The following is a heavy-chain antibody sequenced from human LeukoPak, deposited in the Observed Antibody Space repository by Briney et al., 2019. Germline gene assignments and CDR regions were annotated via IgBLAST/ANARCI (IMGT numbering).Heavy chain of an antibody. J-gene: IGHJ4*02. CDR3: ARQYISGQWYFDY. CDR1: GFTFSSYA. CDR2: ISGSGGST. Sequence: GGSLRLSCAASGFTFSSYAMTWVRQPPGKGLEWVSTISGSGGSTYYADSVKGRFTISRDNSKNTLYLQMNSLIPEDTAVYYCARQYISGQWYFDYWGQGTLVTVAS. V-gene: IGHV3-23*01. D-gene: IGHD5-18*01.